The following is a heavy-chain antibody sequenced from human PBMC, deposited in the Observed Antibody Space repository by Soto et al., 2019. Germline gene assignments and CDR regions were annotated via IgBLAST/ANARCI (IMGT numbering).Heavy chain of an antibody. CDR1: GGTFSSYS. CDR2: LIPIFGTA. V-gene: IGHV1-69*01. CDR3: ERDGWRGTGGLDY. J-gene: IGHJ4*02. Sequence: QVQLVQSGAEVKKPGSSVKVSCKASGGTFSSYSINWVRQAPGQGLEWMGELIPIFGTANYAQNFQGRVTSTADEDTSTAYIELSSLRSEDTAGYYFERDGWRGTGGLDYWGQGTLVTVSS. D-gene: IGHD3-3*01.